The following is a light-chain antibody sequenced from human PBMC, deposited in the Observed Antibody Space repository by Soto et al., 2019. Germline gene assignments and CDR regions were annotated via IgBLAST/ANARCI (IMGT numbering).Light chain of an antibody. Sequence: QSALTQPASVSGSPGQSITISCTGTSSDIGAYNYVSWFQQYPGKAPNLMIYEVSKRPSGLSSRFSGFRSGNTASLTISGLQAEDEADYYCASFTTSSLRVFGGGTKVTVL. CDR1: SSDIGAYNY. V-gene: IGLV2-14*01. J-gene: IGLJ3*02. CDR3: ASFTTSSLRV. CDR2: EVS.